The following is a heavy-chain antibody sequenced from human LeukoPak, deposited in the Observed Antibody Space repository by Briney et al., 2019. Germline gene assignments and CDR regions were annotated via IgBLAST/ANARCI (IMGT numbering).Heavy chain of an antibody. CDR3: ARGHRDSSEAFDY. CDR1: GFTVSSNY. CDR2: IYSGGST. D-gene: IGHD3-22*01. J-gene: IGHJ4*02. V-gene: IGHV3-53*04. Sequence: PGGSLRLSCAVSGFTVSSNYMSWVRQAPGKGLEWVSVIYSGGSTYYADSVKGRFTISRHNSKNTLYLQMNSLRAEDTAVYYCARGHRDSSEAFDYWGQGTLVTVSS.